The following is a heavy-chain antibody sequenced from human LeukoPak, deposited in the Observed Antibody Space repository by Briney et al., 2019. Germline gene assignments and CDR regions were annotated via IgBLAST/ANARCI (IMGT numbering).Heavy chain of an antibody. CDR1: GYTFTSYG. CDR3: ARGPITIFGVVIPFDY. J-gene: IGHJ4*02. Sequence: ASVKVSCKASGYTFTSYGISWVRQAPGQGLEWMGWIGAYNGNTNYARKLQGRVTMTTDTSTSTAYMELRSLRSDDTAVYYCARGPITIFGVVIPFDYWGQGTLVTVSS. CDR2: IGAYNGNT. D-gene: IGHD3-3*01. V-gene: IGHV1-18*01.